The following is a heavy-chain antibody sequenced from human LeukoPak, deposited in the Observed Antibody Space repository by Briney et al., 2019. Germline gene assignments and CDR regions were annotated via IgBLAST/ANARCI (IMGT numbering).Heavy chain of an antibody. CDR2: IWYDGTNKYYAGSNK. D-gene: IGHD3-22*01. Sequence: GRSLRLSCAASGFTFSTYAMNWVRQAPGKGLEWVAVIWYDGTNKYYAGSNKYYADSVKGRFTISRDDSKSTLYLQMNSLRAEDTAVYYCARGNYDSSGYYLEYFQHWGQGTLVTVSS. CDR1: GFTFSTYA. CDR3: ARGNYDSSGYYLEYFQH. V-gene: IGHV3-33*08. J-gene: IGHJ1*01.